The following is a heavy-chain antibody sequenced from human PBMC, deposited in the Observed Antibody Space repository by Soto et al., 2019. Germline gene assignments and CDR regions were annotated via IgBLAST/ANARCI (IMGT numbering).Heavy chain of an antibody. CDR3: AAASPGGNSQGGMDV. J-gene: IGHJ6*02. V-gene: IGHV1-69*13. CDR1: GGTFSSYA. CDR2: IIPIFGTA. D-gene: IGHD3-10*01. Sequence: SVKVSCKASGGTFSSYAISWVRQAPGQGLEWMGGIIPIFGTANYAQKFQGRVTITADESTGTAYMELSSLRSEDTAVYYCAAASPGGNSQGGMDVWGQGTTVTVSS.